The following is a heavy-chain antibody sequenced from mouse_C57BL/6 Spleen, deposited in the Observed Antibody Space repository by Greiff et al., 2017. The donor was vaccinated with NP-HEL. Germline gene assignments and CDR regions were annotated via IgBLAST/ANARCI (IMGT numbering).Heavy chain of an antibody. CDR2: INPSNGGT. D-gene: IGHD1-1*01. CDR1: GYTFTSYW. Sequence: VQLQQSGTELVKPGASVKLSCKASGYTFTSYWMHWVKQRPGQGLEWIGNINPSNGGTNYNEKFKSKATLTVDKSASTAYMQLSSLTSDDSEVYYCARSQYCLYYYAMDYLGQGTSVTVSS. J-gene: IGHJ4*01. CDR3: ARSQYCLYYYAMDY. V-gene: IGHV1-53*01.